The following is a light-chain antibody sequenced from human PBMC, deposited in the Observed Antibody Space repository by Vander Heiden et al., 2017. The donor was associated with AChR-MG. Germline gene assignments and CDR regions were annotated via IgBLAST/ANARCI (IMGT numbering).Light chain of an antibody. CDR1: RSVSSSY. Sequence: IVSTPSPGTLSLAPGERAALSCRASRSVSSSYLAWYQQKPGQAPRLHIYGASSRATGIPDRFSGSGSGTDFTLTISRLEPEDFAVYYCQQYGSSPRTFGPGTKVDIK. V-gene: IGKV3-20*01. CDR2: GAS. CDR3: QQYGSSPRT. J-gene: IGKJ3*01.